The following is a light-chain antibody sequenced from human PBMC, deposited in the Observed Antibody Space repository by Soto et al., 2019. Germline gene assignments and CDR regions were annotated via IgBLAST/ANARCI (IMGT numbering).Light chain of an antibody. CDR1: QSVSSY. CDR2: DAS. CDR3: QDRSNWPPYT. J-gene: IGKJ2*01. Sequence: EIVLTQSPATLSLSPGERATLSCRASQSVSSYLAWYQQKPGQAPRLLIYDASNMATGIPARFSGSGSGTDFTLTISGLEPEDFAVYYCQDRSNWPPYTFGQGTKLEIK. V-gene: IGKV3-11*01.